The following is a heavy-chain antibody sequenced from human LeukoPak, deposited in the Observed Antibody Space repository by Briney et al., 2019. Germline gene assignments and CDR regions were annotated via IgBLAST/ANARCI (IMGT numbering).Heavy chain of an antibody. V-gene: IGHV3-21*01. J-gene: IGHJ6*02. CDR3: ARDKRADCSSTSCSGLGMDV. CDR2: ISSSSSYI. Sequence: GGSLRLSCAASGFTFSSYSMNWVRQAPGKGLEWVSPISSSSSYIYYADSVKGRFTISRDNAKNSLYLQMNSLRAEDTAVYYCARDKRADCSSTSCSGLGMDVWGQGTTVTVSS. D-gene: IGHD2-2*01. CDR1: GFTFSSYS.